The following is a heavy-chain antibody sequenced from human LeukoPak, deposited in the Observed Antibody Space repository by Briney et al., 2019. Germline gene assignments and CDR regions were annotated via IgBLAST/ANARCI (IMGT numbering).Heavy chain of an antibody. CDR3: ARVRGGNSVFYSD. J-gene: IGHJ4*02. CDR1: GGSISSYY. CDR2: IYYSGST. D-gene: IGHD4-23*01. V-gene: IGHV4-59*01. Sequence: SETLSLTCTVSGGSISSYYWSWIRQPPGKGLEWIGYIYYSGSTNYNPSLKSRVTISVDTSKNQFSLKLSSVTAADTAVYYCARVRGGNSVFYSDWGQGTLVTVSS.